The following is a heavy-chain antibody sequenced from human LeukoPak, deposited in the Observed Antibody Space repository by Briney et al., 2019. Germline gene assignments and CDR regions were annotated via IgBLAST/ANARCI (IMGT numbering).Heavy chain of an antibody. D-gene: IGHD6-13*01. CDR3: ARGVRQQLVICYYYYMDV. V-gene: IGHV4-59*08. CDR1: GGSISSYY. CDR2: IYYSGST. Sequence: PSETLSLTCTVSGGSISSYYWSWIRQPPGKGLEWIGYIYYSGSTNYNPSPKSRVTISVDTSKNQFSLKLSSVTAADTAVYYGARGVRQQLVICYYYYMDVWGKGTTVTVSS. J-gene: IGHJ6*03.